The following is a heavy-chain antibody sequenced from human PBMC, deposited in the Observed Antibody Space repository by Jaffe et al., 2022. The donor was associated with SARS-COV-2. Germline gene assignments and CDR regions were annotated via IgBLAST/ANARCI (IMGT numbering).Heavy chain of an antibody. CDR1: GDSVSSNSAA. CDR2: TYYRSKWYN. Sequence: QVQLQQSGPGLVKPSQTLSLTCAISGDSVSSNSAAWNWIRQSPSRGLEWLGRTYYRSKWYNDYAVSVKSRITINPDTSKNQFSLQLNSVTPEDTAVYYCARERHSSSWYSSHARRGSVGYFDYWGQGTLVTVSS. D-gene: IGHD6-13*01. V-gene: IGHV6-1*01. J-gene: IGHJ4*02. CDR3: ARERHSSSWYSSHARRGSVGYFDY.